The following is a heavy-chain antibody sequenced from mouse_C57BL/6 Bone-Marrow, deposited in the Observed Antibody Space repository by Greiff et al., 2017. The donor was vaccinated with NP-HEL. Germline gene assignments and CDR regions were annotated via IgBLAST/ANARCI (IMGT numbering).Heavy chain of an antibody. CDR3: ARVRLRRTWFAY. CDR1: GYTFTSYW. V-gene: IGHV1-55*01. CDR2: IYPGSGST. J-gene: IGHJ3*01. D-gene: IGHD2-2*01. Sequence: VQLQQPGAELVKPGASVKMSCKASGYTFTSYWITWVKQRPGQGLEWIGDIYPGSGSTNYNEKFKSKATLTVETSSSTAYMQLSSLSSEAAAVYCCARVRLRRTWFAYWGQGTLVTVSA.